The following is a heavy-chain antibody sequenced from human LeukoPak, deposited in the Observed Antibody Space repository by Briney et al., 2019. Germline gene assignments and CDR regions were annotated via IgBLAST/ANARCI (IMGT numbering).Heavy chain of an antibody. CDR3: ARGVGVGAYKRSSSWYFDL. V-gene: IGHV4-4*02. Sequence: SETLSLTCAVSGGSISSSNWWSWVRQPPGKGLEWIGEIYHSGSTNYNPSLKSRVTISVDKSKNQFSLKLSSVTAADTAVYYCARGVGVGAYKRSSSWYFDLWGRGTLVTVSS. D-gene: IGHD1-26*01. CDR1: GGSISSSNW. J-gene: IGHJ2*01. CDR2: IYHSGST.